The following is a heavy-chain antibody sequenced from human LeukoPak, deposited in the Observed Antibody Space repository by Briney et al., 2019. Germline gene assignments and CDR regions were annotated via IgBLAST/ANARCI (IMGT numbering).Heavy chain of an antibody. J-gene: IGHJ2*01. Sequence: GASVKVSCKASGYTFTGYYMHWVRQAPGQGLEWMGWINPNSGGTNYAQKFQGRVTMTRDTSISTAYMELSRLRSDDTAVYYCARGGPTFSSSWYLYWYFDLWGRGTLVTVSS. CDR2: INPNSGGT. CDR3: ARGGPTFSSSWYLYWYFDL. CDR1: GYTFTGYY. V-gene: IGHV1-2*02. D-gene: IGHD6-13*01.